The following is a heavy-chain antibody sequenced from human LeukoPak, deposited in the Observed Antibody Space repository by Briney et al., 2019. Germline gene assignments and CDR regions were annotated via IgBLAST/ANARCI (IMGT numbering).Heavy chain of an antibody. V-gene: IGHV3-48*01. J-gene: IGHJ4*02. CDR2: ISSISSTI. CDR3: ARDRDYYDSSGYNC. CDR1: GLTFSSYS. D-gene: IGHD3-22*01. Sequence: GSLRLSCAASGLTFSSYSMNWVRQAPGKGLEWVSFISSISSTIYYADSVKGRFTISRDNAKNSLYLQMNSLRTEDTAVYYCARDRDYYDSSGYNCWGQGTLVTVSS.